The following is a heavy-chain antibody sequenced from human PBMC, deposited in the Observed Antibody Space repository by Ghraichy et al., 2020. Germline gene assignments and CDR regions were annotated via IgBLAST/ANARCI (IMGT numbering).Heavy chain of an antibody. CDR3: ARVRVVVVPAAMPYGMDV. J-gene: IGHJ6*02. Sequence: SQTLSLTCAVYGGSFSGYYWSWIRQPPGKGLEWIGEINHSGSTNYNPSLKSRVTISVDTSKNQFSLKLSSVTAADMAVYYCARVRVVVVPAAMPYGMDVWGQETTVTVSS. V-gene: IGHV4-34*01. CDR1: GGSFSGYY. D-gene: IGHD2-2*01. CDR2: INHSGST.